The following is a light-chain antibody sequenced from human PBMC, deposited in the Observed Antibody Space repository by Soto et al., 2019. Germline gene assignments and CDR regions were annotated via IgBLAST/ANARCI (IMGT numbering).Light chain of an antibody. V-gene: IGKV3-11*01. CDR3: QHHSNWPPMS. CDR1: HYIGTS. J-gene: IGKJ5*01. CDR2: DAS. Sequence: EIVLTQSPATLSLSPGEGATLSCGASHYIGTSLAWYQQRPGQAPRLLIYDASDRATDIPRRFSGSGSGTDFTLTISSLEPEDFAVYYCQHHSNWPPMSFVQGTRLEMK.